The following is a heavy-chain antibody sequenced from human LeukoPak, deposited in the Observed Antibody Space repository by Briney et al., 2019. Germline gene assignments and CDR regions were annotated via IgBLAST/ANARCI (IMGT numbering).Heavy chain of an antibody. CDR2: ISYDGSNK. CDR1: GFTFSSYG. D-gene: IGHD6-19*01. V-gene: IGHV3-30*03. Sequence: GRSLRLSCAASGFTFSSYGMHWVRQAPGKGLEWVAVISYDGSNKYYADSVKGRFTISRDNSKNTLYLQMNSLRAEDTAVYYCARDRASSGWYSVDYWGQGTLVTVSS. CDR3: ARDRASSGWYSVDY. J-gene: IGHJ4*02.